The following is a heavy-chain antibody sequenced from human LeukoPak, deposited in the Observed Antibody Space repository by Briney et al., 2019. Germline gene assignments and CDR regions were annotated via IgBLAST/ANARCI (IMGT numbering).Heavy chain of an antibody. CDR3: ARDFCSTSCNLGY. V-gene: IGHV1-69*13. CDR2: IIPIFGTA. J-gene: IGHJ4*02. CDR1: GGTFSSYA. D-gene: IGHD2-2*01. Sequence: GASVKVSCKASGGTFSSYAISWVRQAPGRGLEWMGGIIPIFGTANYAQKFQGRVTITADESTSTAYMELSSLRSEDTAVYYCARDFCSTSCNLGYWGQGTLVTVSS.